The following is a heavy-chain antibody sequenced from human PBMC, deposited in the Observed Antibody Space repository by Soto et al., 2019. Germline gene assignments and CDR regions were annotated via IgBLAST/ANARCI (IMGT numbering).Heavy chain of an antibody. V-gene: IGHV3-23*01. D-gene: IGHD6-6*01. J-gene: IGHJ4*02. CDR3: AKDRTVAARHFDY. CDR2: ISTSIDAT. Sequence: GGSLRLSCAASGFAFSNYAMHWVRQAPGKGLEWVSSISTSIDATYYADSVKGRFTISRDDSKNTLYLQMNSLRAEDSAVYYCAKDRTVAARHFDYWGQGTQVTVSS. CDR1: GFAFSNYA.